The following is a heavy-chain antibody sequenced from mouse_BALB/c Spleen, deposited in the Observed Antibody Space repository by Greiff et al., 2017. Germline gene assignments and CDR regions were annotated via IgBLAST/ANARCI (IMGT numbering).Heavy chain of an antibody. CDR2: IWWDDDK. Sequence: QVTLKESGPGILQPSQTLSLTCSFSGFSLSTSGMCVVWIRQPSGKGLEWLAHIWWDDDKRYNPALKSRLTISKDTSSNQVFLKIASVDTADTATYYCARMRGNYPSWFAYWGQGTLVTVSA. CDR3: ARMRGNYPSWFAY. J-gene: IGHJ3*01. CDR1: GFSLSTSGMC. D-gene: IGHD2-1*01. V-gene: IGHV8-8*01.